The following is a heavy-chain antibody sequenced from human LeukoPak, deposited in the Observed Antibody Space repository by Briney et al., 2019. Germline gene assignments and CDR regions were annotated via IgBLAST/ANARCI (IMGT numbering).Heavy chain of an antibody. V-gene: IGHV3-23*01. D-gene: IGHD3-16*02. CDR3: ARHMQLST. CDR2: ISYSGANS. CDR1: GFTFSGSA. Sequence: GGSLRLSCAASGFTFSGSAMSWVRQAPGEGLEWVSLISYSGANSYYTDSVRGRFTISRDSSKDTLFLQMNSLRAEDTAIYYCARHMQLSTWGLGTLVTVSS. J-gene: IGHJ3*01.